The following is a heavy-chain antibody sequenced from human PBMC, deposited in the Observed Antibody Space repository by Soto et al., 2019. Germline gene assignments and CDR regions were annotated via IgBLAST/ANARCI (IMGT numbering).Heavy chain of an antibody. D-gene: IGHD1-1*01. J-gene: IGHJ4*02. V-gene: IGHV1-69*02. Sequence: ASVKVSCKASGGTFSSYTISWVRQAPGQGLEWMGRIIPILGIANYAQKFQGRVTITADKSTSTAYMELSSLRSEDTAVYYCASEESGRGGYVDYWGQGTLVTVSS. CDR3: ASEESGRGGYVDY. CDR2: IIPILGIA. CDR1: GGTFSSYT.